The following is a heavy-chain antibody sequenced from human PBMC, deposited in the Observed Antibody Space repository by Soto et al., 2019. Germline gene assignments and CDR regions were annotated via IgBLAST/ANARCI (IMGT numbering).Heavy chain of an antibody. CDR3: ARIPRYYYDSSGYYYYYYGMDV. CDR1: GFSLSTSGMC. Sequence: SGPTLVNPTQTLTLTCTFSGFSLSTSGMCVSWIRQPPGKALEWLALIDWDDDKYYSTSLKTRLTISKDTSKNQVVLTMTNMDPVDTATYYCARIPRYYYDSSGYYYYYYGMDVWGQGTTVTVSS. V-gene: IGHV2-70*01. CDR2: IDWDDDK. D-gene: IGHD3-22*01. J-gene: IGHJ6*02.